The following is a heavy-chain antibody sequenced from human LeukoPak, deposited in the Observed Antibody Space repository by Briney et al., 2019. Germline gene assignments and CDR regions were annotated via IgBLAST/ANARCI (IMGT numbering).Heavy chain of an antibody. J-gene: IGHJ5*02. D-gene: IGHD6-13*01. Sequence: GASVKVSCKASGYTFTGYYMHWVRQAPGQGLEWMGWMNPNSGGTNYAQKFQGRVTMTRDTSISTAYMELSRLRSDDTAVYYCARVLSYEAAAVDGVAGPRSNWFDPWGQGTLVTVSS. CDR2: MNPNSGGT. CDR1: GYTFTGYY. V-gene: IGHV1-2*02. CDR3: ARVLSYEAAAVDGVAGPRSNWFDP.